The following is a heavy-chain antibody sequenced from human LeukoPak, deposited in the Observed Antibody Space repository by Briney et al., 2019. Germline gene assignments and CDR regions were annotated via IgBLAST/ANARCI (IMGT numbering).Heavy chain of an antibody. CDR3: AREAQEGPLEYYLDY. CDR1: GYTFTSYA. D-gene: IGHD1-1*01. V-gene: IGHV1-3*01. CDR2: INAGNGNT. J-gene: IGHJ4*02. Sequence: ASVKVSCKASGYTFTSYAMHWVRQAPGQRLEWMGWINAGNGNTKYSQKFQGRVTITRDTSASTAYMELSSLRSEDTAVYYCAREAQEGPLEYYLDYWGQGTLVTVSS.